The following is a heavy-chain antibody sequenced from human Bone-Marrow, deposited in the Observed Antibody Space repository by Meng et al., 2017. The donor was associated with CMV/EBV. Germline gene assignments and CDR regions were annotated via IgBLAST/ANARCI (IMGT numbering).Heavy chain of an antibody. CDR2: IYYSGST. CDR3: ARGQRRGFYRLQYCSSTSCYFAFDI. V-gene: IGHV4-59*12. J-gene: IGHJ3*02. D-gene: IGHD2-2*01. Sequence: GSLRLSCTVSGGSISSYYWSWIRQPPGKGLEWIGYIYYSGSTNYNPSLKSRVTISVDTSKNQFSLKLSSVTAADTAVYYCARGQRRGFYRLQYCSSTSCYFAFDIWGQGTMVTVSS. CDR1: GGSISSYY.